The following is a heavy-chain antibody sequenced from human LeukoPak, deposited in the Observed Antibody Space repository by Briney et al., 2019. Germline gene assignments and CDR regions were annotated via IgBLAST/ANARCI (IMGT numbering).Heavy chain of an antibody. V-gene: IGHV1-69*06. CDR2: IIPIFGTA. J-gene: IGHJ5*02. D-gene: IGHD2-15*01. CDR1: GGTFSSYA. Sequence: ASVKVSCKASGGTFSSYAISWVRQAPGQGLEWMRGIIPIFGTANYAQKFQGRVTITADKSTSTAYMELSSLRSDDTAVYYCARAGAVVDNWFDPWGQGTLVTVSS. CDR3: ARAGAVVDNWFDP.